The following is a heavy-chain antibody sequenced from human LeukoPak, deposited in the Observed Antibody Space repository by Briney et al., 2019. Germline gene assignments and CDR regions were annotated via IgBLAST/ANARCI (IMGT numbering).Heavy chain of an antibody. Sequence: GWSLRLSCVGSGFTFSSYGMHWVRQAPGKGLEWVAVIWYDGTNKYYADSVKGRFTISRDNSKNTLYLQMNSLRAEDTAVYYCARQTYGSGSWIDAFDIWGQGTMVTVSS. CDR3: ARQTYGSGSWIDAFDI. CDR2: IWYDGTNK. D-gene: IGHD3-10*01. V-gene: IGHV3-33*01. CDR1: GFTFSSYG. J-gene: IGHJ3*02.